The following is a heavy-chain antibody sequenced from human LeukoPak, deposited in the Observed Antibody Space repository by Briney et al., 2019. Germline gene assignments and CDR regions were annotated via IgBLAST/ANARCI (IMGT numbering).Heavy chain of an antibody. D-gene: IGHD3-9*01. CDR3: ASYDILTGYFDY. CDR2: IYYSGST. Sequence: SETLSLTCTVSGGSISSSSYYWGWIRQPPGKGLEWIGSIYYSGSTYYNPSLKSRVTISVDTSKNQFSLKLSSVTAADTAVYYCASYDILTGYFDYWGQGTLVTVSS. J-gene: IGHJ4*02. CDR1: GGSISSSSYY. V-gene: IGHV4-39*01.